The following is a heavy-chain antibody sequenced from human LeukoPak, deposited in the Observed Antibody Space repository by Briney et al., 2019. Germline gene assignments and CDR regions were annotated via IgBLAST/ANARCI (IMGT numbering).Heavy chain of an antibody. Sequence: TSSETLSLTCTVSGGSISSSSYYWGWIRQPPGKGLEWIGSIYYSGSTYYNPSLRSRVTISVDTSKNQFSLKLSSVTAADTAVYYCARHSSGWSNWFDPWGQGTLVTVSS. V-gene: IGHV4-39*01. J-gene: IGHJ5*02. CDR2: IYYSGST. CDR3: ARHSSGWSNWFDP. CDR1: GGSISSSSYY. D-gene: IGHD6-19*01.